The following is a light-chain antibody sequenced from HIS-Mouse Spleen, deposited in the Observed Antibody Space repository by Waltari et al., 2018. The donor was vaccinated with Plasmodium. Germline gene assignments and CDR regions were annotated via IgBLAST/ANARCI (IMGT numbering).Light chain of an antibody. Sequence: QSALTQPRSVSGSPGQSVTISCTGTSSAVGGSHYVSWYQQHPGKAPKLMIYDVSKRPSGVPDRCSGSKSGNTASLTISGLQAEDEADYYCCSYAGSYTLVFGGGTKLTVL. J-gene: IGLJ2*01. CDR2: DVS. CDR3: CSYAGSYTLV. CDR1: SSAVGGSHY. V-gene: IGLV2-11*01.